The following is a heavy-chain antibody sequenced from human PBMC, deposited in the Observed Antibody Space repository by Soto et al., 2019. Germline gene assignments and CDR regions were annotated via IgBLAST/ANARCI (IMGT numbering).Heavy chain of an antibody. V-gene: IGHV3-23*01. CDR2: ISGSGGST. CDR3: AKDFRSGIAAPGYYGMDV. CDR1: GFTFSSYA. J-gene: IGHJ6*02. D-gene: IGHD6-13*01. Sequence: XGSLRLSCAASGFTFSSYAMSWVRQAPGKGLEWVSAISGSGGSTYYADSVKGRFTISRDNSKNTLYLQMNSLRAEDTAVYYCAKDFRSGIAAPGYYGMDVWGQGTTVTVSS.